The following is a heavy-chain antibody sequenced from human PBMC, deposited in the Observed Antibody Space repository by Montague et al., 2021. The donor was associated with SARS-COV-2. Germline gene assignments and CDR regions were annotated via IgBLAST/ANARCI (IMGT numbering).Heavy chain of an antibody. CDR2: SYYLFKWNN. CDR1: GDSVAIVELR. Sequence: CAISGDSVAIVELRRRWEEQTSARESQQELRSYYLFKWNNDYAVSVKSRITINPDTSKNQFSLQLNSVTPEDTAVYYCARDVRGLRLVWNYYYYYMDVWGKGTTVTVSS. V-gene: IGHV6-1*01. J-gene: IGHJ6*03. D-gene: IGHD6-19*01. CDR3: ARDVRGLRLVWNYYYYYMDV.